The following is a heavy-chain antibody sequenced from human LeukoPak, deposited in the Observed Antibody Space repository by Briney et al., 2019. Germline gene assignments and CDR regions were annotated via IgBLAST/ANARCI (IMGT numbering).Heavy chain of an antibody. CDR2: IYYSGST. D-gene: IGHD3-10*01. Sequence: SETLSLTCAVSGGSISSSSYYWGWIRQPPGKGLEWIGSIYYSGSTYYNPSLKSRVTISVDKSKNQFSLKQSSVTSEDTAVYYCATHPMSPYGLVMDVWGKGTTVTVSS. V-gene: IGHV4-39*01. CDR1: GGSISSSSYY. CDR3: ATHPMSPYGLVMDV. J-gene: IGHJ6*03.